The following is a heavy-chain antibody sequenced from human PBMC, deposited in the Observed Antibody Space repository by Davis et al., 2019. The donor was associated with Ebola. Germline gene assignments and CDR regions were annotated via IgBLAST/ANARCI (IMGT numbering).Heavy chain of an antibody. CDR1: GFTFSSYA. D-gene: IGHD3-22*01. Sequence: GESLKISCAASGFTFSSYAMSWVRQAPGKGLEWVSAISGSGGSTYYADSVKGRFTISRDNSKNTLYLQMNSLRADDTAVYYCARATYYHDTTAGNYWGQGTLVTVSS. J-gene: IGHJ4*02. V-gene: IGHV3-23*01. CDR2: ISGSGGST. CDR3: ARATYYHDTTAGNY.